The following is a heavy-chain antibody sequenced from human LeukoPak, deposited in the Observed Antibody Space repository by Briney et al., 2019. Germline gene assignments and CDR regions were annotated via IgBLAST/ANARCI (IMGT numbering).Heavy chain of an antibody. Sequence: GGSLRLSCAASGFTFSTSAMSWVRQAPGKGLEWVSSISSSSSYIYYADSVKGRFTISRDNAKNSLYLQMNSLRAEDTAVYYCARDITGIAAAGIFDYWGQGTLVTVSS. J-gene: IGHJ4*02. D-gene: IGHD6-13*01. CDR2: ISSSSSYI. V-gene: IGHV3-21*01. CDR3: ARDITGIAAAGIFDY. CDR1: GFTFSTSA.